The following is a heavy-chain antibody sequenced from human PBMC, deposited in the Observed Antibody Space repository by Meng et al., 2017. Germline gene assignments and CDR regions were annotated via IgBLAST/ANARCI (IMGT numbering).Heavy chain of an antibody. J-gene: IGHJ1*01. CDR1: GGSFSGYY. CDR3: ARARRAGSVVTAIRN. V-gene: IGHV4-34*01. D-gene: IGHD2-21*02. CDR2: INHSGST. Sequence: QVQLQQWGAGLLKPSETLSRTCAVYGGSFSGYYWSWIRQPPGKGLEWIGEINHSGSTNYNPSLKSRVTISVDTSKNQFSLKLSSVTAADTAVYYCARARRAGSVVTAIRNWGQGTLVTVSS.